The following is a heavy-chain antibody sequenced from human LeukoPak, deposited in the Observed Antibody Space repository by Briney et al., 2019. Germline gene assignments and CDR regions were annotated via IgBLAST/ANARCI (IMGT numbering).Heavy chain of an antibody. CDR3: ARRRDIGWFDP. CDR2: IYYSGST. Sequence: PSETLSLTCTVSGDSISSYYWSWIRQPPGKGLEYIGYIYYSGSTNYNPSLKSRVTISVDTSKNQFSLKLSSVTAADTAVYYCARRRDIGWFDPWGQGTTVTVSS. J-gene: IGHJ5*01. V-gene: IGHV4-59*08. CDR1: GDSISSYY. D-gene: IGHD2-15*01.